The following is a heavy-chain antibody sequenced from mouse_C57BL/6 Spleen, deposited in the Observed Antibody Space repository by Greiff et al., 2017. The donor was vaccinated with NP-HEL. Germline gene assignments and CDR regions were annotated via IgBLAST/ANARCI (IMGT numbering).Heavy chain of an antibody. CDR2: IYPGSGST. D-gene: IGHD2-5*01. J-gene: IGHJ4*01. CDR1: GYTFTSYW. CDR3: ARMELYQLQGAMDY. V-gene: IGHV1-55*01. Sequence: VQLQQSGAELVKPGASVKMSCKASGYTFTSYWITWVKQRPGQGLEWIGDIYPGSGSTNYNEKFKSKATLTVDTSSSTAYMQLSSLTSEDSAVYYCARMELYQLQGAMDYWGQGTSVTVSS.